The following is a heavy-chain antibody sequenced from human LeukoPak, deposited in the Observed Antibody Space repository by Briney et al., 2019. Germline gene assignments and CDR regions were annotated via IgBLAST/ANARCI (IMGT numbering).Heavy chain of an antibody. V-gene: IGHV4-31*03. J-gene: IGHJ1*01. CDR2: IYYSGST. CDR1: GGSIRSGGYY. CDR3: ARESPLYCSGGSCYSGYFQH. Sequence: SETLSLTCTVSGGSIRSGGYYWSWIRQHPGKGLEWIGYIYYSGSTYYNPSLKSRVTISVDTSKNQFSLKLSSVTAADTAVYYCARESPLYCSGGSCYSGYFQHWGQGTLVTVSS. D-gene: IGHD2-15*01.